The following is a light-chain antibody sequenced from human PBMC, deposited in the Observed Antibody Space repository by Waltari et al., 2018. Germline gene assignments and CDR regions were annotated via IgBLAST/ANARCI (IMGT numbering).Light chain of an antibody. CDR1: RNVYTY. CDR3: QQSDNTPLT. J-gene: IGKJ4*01. V-gene: IGKV1-39*01. CDR2: AAS. Sequence: DTQMTQSPSSLSASVGDRVTITCRASRNVYTYLNWFHQKPGKAPKLLIYAASSLQGGVPLRFSGSGSGTDFTLTISKLRPEDAGTFYCQQSDNTPLTFGGGTKVEI.